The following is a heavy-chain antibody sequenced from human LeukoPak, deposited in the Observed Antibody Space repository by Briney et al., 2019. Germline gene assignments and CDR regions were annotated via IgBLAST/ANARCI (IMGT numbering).Heavy chain of an antibody. J-gene: IGHJ4*02. CDR2: INPNSGGT. D-gene: IGHD1-1*01. CDR1: GYTFTGYY. Sequence: GASVKVSCKASGYTFTGYYMHWVRQAPGQGLEWMGWINPNSGGTNYAQKFQGRVTMTRDTSISTAYMELSRLRSDDTAVYYCARGTYNWNLNFDYWGQGTLVTVSS. CDR3: ARGTYNWNLNFDY. V-gene: IGHV1-2*02.